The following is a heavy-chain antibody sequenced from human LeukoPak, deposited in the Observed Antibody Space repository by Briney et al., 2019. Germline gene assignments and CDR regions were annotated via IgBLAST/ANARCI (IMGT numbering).Heavy chain of an antibody. V-gene: IGHV1-18*01. Sequence: ASVKVSCKASGYTFTSYGISWVRRAPGQGLEWMGWISAYNGNTNYAQKLQGRVTMTTDTSTSTAYMELRSLRSDDTAVYYCAREVAGITMVRGAADYWGQGTLVTVSS. D-gene: IGHD3-10*01. J-gene: IGHJ4*02. CDR3: AREVAGITMVRGAADY. CDR2: ISAYNGNT. CDR1: GYTFTSYG.